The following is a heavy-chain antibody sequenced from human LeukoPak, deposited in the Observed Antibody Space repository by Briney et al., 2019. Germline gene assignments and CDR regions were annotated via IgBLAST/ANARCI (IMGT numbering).Heavy chain of an antibody. D-gene: IGHD3-3*01. V-gene: IGHV4-39*01. Sequence: GSLRLSCAASGSTFSSYWMSWVRQAPGKGLEWIGSIYYSGSTYYNPSLKSRVTISVDTSKNQFSLKLSSVTAADTAVYYCARYYDFWSGYSYFDYWGQGTLVTVSS. J-gene: IGHJ4*02. CDR3: ARYYDFWSGYSYFDY. CDR2: IYYSGST. CDR1: GSTFSSYW.